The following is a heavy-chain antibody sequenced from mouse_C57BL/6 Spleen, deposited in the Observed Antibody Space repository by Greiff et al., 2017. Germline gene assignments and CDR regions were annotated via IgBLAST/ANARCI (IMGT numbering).Heavy chain of an antibody. Sequence: QVQLQQSGAELVKPGASVKMSCKASGYTFTTYPIEWMKQNHGKSLAWIGNFHPYNDDTKYNEQFKGKATLTVEKSSSTVYLELSRLTSDDSAVYYGARSYYDYEPGDYYAMDYWGQGTSVTVSS. CDR2: FHPYNDDT. J-gene: IGHJ4*01. V-gene: IGHV1-47*01. CDR3: ARSYYDYEPGDYYAMDY. CDR1: GYTFTTYP. D-gene: IGHD2-4*01.